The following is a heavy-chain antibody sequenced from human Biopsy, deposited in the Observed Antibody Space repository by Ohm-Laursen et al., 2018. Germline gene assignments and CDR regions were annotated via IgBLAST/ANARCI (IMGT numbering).Heavy chain of an antibody. V-gene: IGHV4-39*01. Sequence: SETLSLTWTVSGGSISSSTTYYWAWLRQPPGKGLEWIGSIYNTETTFYNPSLKSRVTISVDTSTNQFSLKVSSVTAADTALYFCARHPTGFWFDSWGHGTLVTVSS. CDR1: GGSISSSTTYY. CDR2: IYNTETT. CDR3: ARHPTGFWFDS. J-gene: IGHJ5*01.